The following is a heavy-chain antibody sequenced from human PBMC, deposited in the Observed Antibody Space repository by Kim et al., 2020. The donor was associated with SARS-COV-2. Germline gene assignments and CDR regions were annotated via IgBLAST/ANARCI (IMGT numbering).Heavy chain of an antibody. CDR1: GFTLSSYG. V-gene: IGHV3-33*01. CDR3: ARDRLSRLMITFGGVIDYGMDG. J-gene: IGHJ6*02. Sequence: GGSLRLSCAASGFTLSSYGMHWVRQAPGKGLEWVAVIWYDGSNKYYADSVKGRFTISRDNSKNTLYLQMNSLRAEDTAVYYCARDRLSRLMITFGGVIDYGMDGWGQGTTVTVSS. D-gene: IGHD3-16*02. CDR2: IWYDGSNK.